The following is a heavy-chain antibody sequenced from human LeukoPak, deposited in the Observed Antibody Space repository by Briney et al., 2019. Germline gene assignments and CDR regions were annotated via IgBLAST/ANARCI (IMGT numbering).Heavy chain of an antibody. CDR1: GFTFSSYS. CDR3: ARDPRYCSGGSCLGWFDP. Sequence: GGSLRLSCAASGFTFSSYSMNWVCQAPGKGLEWVSSISSSSSYIYYADSVKGRFTISRDNAKNSLYLQMNSLRAEDTAVYYCARDPRYCSGGSCLGWFDPWGQGTLVTVSS. V-gene: IGHV3-21*01. J-gene: IGHJ5*02. CDR2: ISSSSSYI. D-gene: IGHD2-15*01.